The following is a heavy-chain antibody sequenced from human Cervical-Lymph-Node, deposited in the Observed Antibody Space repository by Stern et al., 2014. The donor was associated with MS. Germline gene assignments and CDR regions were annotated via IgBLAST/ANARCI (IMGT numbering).Heavy chain of an antibody. CDR1: GFTLDDYA. CDR3: AKPLYHSYGMDV. D-gene: IGHD3-16*01. J-gene: IGHJ6*02. CDR2: ISWNSGKI. V-gene: IGHV3-9*01. Sequence: EVHLVESGGGLVQRGRSLRLSCEASGFTLDDYAMHWVRQGPGKGLEGVSGISWNSGKIGYADSVKGRFTISRDNAKNSLYLQMNSLRAEDTALYYCAKPLYHSYGMDVWGQGTTVTVSS.